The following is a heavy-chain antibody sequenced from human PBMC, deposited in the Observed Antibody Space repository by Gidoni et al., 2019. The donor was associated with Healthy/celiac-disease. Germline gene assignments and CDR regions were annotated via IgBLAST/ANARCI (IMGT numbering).Heavy chain of an antibody. D-gene: IGHD3-3*01. CDR1: GYTFTSYD. Sequence: QVQLVQSGAEVKKPGASVTVSCKASGYTFTSYDINWVRQATGQGLEWMGWMNPNRGNTGYAQKSQGRATMPREPSISTAYMELSSLSSGDTAVYYCARGRDFWGGGWGQGTLVTVSS. CDR2: MNPNRGNT. CDR3: ARGRDFWGGG. V-gene: IGHV1-8*01. J-gene: IGHJ4*02.